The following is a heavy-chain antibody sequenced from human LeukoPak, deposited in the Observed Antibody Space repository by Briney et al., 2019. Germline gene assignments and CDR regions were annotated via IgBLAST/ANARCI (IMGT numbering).Heavy chain of an antibody. D-gene: IGHD2-21*02. J-gene: IGHJ4*02. CDR3: ARDQWRLFDY. V-gene: IGHV3-7*04. Sequence: GGSLRLSCAASGFTFSNYWMSWVRQAPAKGLEWVANIKEDGSDTYFVDSVRGRFTISRDNAKNLLFLHMNSLRGEDTAVYYCARDQWRLFDYWGQGTLVTVSS. CDR1: GFTFSNYW. CDR2: IKEDGSDT.